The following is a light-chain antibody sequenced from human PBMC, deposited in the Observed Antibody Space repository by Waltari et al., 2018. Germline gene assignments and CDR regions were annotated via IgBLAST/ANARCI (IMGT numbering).Light chain of an antibody. Sequence: QSALTQPRSVSGSPGQSVTISCTGTSSDVGGYDFVSWYQQHPGKAPKVMISDVNRGPSGVPERFSGSKSGNTAALTISGLQAEDEADYYCCSYAGSYTWVLGGGTQLTVL. CDR2: DVN. J-gene: IGLJ3*02. CDR3: CSYAGSYTWV. CDR1: SSDVGGYDF. V-gene: IGLV2-11*01.